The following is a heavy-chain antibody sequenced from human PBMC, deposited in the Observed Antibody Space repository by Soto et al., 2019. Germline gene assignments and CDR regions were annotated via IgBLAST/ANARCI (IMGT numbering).Heavy chain of an antibody. V-gene: IGHV1-69*10. CDR1: GGTFSSYA. J-gene: IGHJ4*02. CDR3: ARGITLPTPLDY. CDR2: IIAINGNT. Sequence: SVKVSCKASGGTFSSYAISWVRQAPGQGLEWMGGIIAINGNTKYAQKFQGRVTITRDTSASTAYMELSSLRSEDTAVYYCARGITLPTPLDYWGQGTLVTVSS. D-gene: IGHD1-20*01.